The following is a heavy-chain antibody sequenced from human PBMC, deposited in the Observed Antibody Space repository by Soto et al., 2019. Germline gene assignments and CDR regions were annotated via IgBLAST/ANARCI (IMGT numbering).Heavy chain of an antibody. D-gene: IGHD3-10*01. Sequence: QVQLVESGGGVVQPGRSLRLSCAASGFTFSSYGMHWVRQAPGKGLEWVAVISYDGSNKYYADSVKGRFTISRDNSKNTLYQQMNSLRAEDTAVYYCAKGLWFGELPFDAFDIWGQGTMVTVSS. CDR1: GFTFSSYG. CDR3: AKGLWFGELPFDAFDI. V-gene: IGHV3-30*18. J-gene: IGHJ3*02. CDR2: ISYDGSNK.